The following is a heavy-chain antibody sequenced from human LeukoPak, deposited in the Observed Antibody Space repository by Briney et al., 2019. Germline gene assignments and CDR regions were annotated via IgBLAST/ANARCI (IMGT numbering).Heavy chain of an antibody. CDR2: IYHSGST. CDR3: WRDCEEGPGGLFDY. CDR1: GYSISSGYY. J-gene: IGHJ4*02. Sequence: PSETLSLTCTVSGYSISSGYYWGWIRQPPGKGLEWIGSIYHSGSTYYNPSLKSRVTISVDTSKNQFSLKLSSVTAAETAVYYCWRDCEEGPGGLFDYWGQGTLVTVSS. V-gene: IGHV4-38-2*02.